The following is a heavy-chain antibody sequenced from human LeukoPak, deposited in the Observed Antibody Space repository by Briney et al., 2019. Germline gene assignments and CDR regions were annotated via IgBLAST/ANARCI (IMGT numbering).Heavy chain of an antibody. V-gene: IGHV4-39*07. CDR2: IYYSGST. J-gene: IGHJ6*03. CDR1: GGSISSSSYY. D-gene: IGHD2-2*01. CDR3: ARDLEGIVVVPATYYYYYYMDV. Sequence: SETLSLTCTVSGGSISSSSYYWGWIRQPPGKGLEWIGSIYYSGSTNYNPSLKSRVTMSVDTSKNQFSLKLSSVTAADTAVYYCARDLEGIVVVPATYYYYYYMDVWGKGTTVTVSS.